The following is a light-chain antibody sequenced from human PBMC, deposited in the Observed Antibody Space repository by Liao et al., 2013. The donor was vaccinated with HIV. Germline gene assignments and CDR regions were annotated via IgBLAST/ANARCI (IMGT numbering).Light chain of an antibody. Sequence: SYELAQPPSVSVSPGQTASITCSGDKLGDKYACWYQQKPGQSPVLVMYQDTKRPSGIPERFSGSNSGNTATLTISGTQAIDEADYYCQTWDRTTYVFGTGTKVTVL. CDR2: QDT. J-gene: IGLJ1*01. V-gene: IGLV3-1*01. CDR3: QTWDRTTYV. CDR1: KLGDKY.